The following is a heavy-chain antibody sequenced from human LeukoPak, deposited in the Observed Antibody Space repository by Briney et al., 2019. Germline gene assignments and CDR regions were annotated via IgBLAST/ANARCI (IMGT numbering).Heavy chain of an antibody. Sequence: QPGGSLRLSCAGSGFTFRRYWMYWVRQGAGKGLEWVSRIYIDGTSTSCADSVRGRFTISRDNAKNTLYLQRNSLRAEDTAVYYCARGGDGGNSLDYWGQGALITVSS. V-gene: IGHV3-74*01. J-gene: IGHJ4*02. CDR1: GFTFRRYW. D-gene: IGHD4-23*01. CDR2: IYIDGTST. CDR3: ARGGDGGNSLDY.